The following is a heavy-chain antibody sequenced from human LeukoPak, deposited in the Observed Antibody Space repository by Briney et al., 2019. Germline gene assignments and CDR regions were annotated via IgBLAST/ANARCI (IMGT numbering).Heavy chain of an antibody. CDR1: GGSISSYY. CDR2: IYYSGST. J-gene: IGHJ4*02. V-gene: IGHV4-59*01. CDR3: ARVYGSGSYLYFDY. D-gene: IGHD3-10*01. Sequence: PSETLSLTCTVSGGSISSYYWSWIRQPPGKGPEWIGYIYYSGSTNYNPSLKSRVTISVDTSKNQFSLKLSSVTAADTAVYYCARVYGSGSYLYFDYWGQGTLVTVSS.